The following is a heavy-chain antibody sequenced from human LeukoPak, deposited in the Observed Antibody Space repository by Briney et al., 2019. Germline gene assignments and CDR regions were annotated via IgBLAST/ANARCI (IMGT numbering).Heavy chain of an antibody. V-gene: IGHV3-30*02. D-gene: IGHD3-10*01. CDR2: IRYDESNK. Sequence: PGGSLRLSCAASGFTFSTYAMHWVRQAPGKGLEWVAFIRYDESNKYYAESVKGRFTIARDNSKNTLYLQMNSLRAEDTAVYYCAKDRQTNYYGSGSYIVWGQGTLVTVSS. CDR1: GFTFSTYA. CDR3: AKDRQTNYYGSGSYIV. J-gene: IGHJ4*02.